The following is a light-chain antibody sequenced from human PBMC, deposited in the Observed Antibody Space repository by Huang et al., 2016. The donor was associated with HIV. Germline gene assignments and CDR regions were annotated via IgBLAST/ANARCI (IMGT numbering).Light chain of an antibody. V-gene: IGKV3-15*01. CDR3: QQYDNWPPLT. CDR2: GAS. CDR1: QSVRSN. Sequence: EIAMTQSPATLSVSPGERATLSCRASQSVRSNLAWYQQKPGQAPRLLIYGASTRPTGIPAGFSGSGSGTEFTLTISSLQSEDFAVYYCQQYDNWPPLTFGGGTKVEI. J-gene: IGKJ4*01.